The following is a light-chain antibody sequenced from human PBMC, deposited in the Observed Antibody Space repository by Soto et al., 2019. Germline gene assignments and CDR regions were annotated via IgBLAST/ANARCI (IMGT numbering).Light chain of an antibody. CDR1: NIGNKG. CDR2: NDN. CDR3: QVWDISRNVI. J-gene: IGLJ2*01. Sequence: SYVLTQPPSVSVAPGQTARIPCGANNIGNKGVHWYQQRPGQAPVLVLYNDNNRPSGIPDRFSGSNSGNTATLTISRVEAGDEAEYYCQVWDISRNVIFGGWTKLTVL. V-gene: IGLV3-21*02.